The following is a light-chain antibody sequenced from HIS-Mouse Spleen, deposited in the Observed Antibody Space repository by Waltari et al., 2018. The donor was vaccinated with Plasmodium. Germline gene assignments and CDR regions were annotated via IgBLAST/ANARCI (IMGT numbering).Light chain of an antibody. CDR3: SSYTSSSWV. J-gene: IGLJ3*02. CDR2: EVS. V-gene: IGLV2-18*02. CDR1: SSDVGSYHR. Sequence: QSALPQPPSVSGSPGQSVTISCPGTSSDVGSYHRVSWYQQPPGTAPKRMIYEVSNRPSGVPDRFSGSKSGNTASLTISGLQAEDEADYYCSSYTSSSWVFGGGTKLTVL.